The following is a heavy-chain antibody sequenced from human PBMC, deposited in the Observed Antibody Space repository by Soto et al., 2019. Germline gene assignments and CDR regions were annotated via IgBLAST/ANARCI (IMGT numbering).Heavy chain of an antibody. Sequence: TSETLSLTRTVSGGSISSGGYYWSWIRQHPGKGLEWIGYIYYSGSTYYNPSLKSRVTISVDTSKNQFSLKLSSVTAADTAVYYCARVISDFWSGYSGYFDYWGQGTLVTVSS. J-gene: IGHJ4*02. D-gene: IGHD3-3*01. V-gene: IGHV4-31*03. CDR1: GGSISSGGYY. CDR2: IYYSGST. CDR3: ARVISDFWSGYSGYFDY.